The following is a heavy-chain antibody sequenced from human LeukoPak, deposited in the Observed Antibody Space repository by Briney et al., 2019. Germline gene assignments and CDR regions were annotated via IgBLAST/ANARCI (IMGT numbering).Heavy chain of an antibody. J-gene: IGHJ6*03. D-gene: IGHD5/OR15-5a*01. V-gene: IGHV3-7*04. CDR3: ARGAHSSVWEYFFYYMDV. CDR2: IKHDGSEK. CDR1: GFTFSTYW. Sequence: QAGGSLRLSCAVSGFTFSTYWMSWVRQAPGKGLEWVANIKHDGSEKYSVDSAKGRFTISRDNAKNSLYLQMNSLRAEDTAVYYCARGAHSSVWEYFFYYMDVWGKGTTVIVSS.